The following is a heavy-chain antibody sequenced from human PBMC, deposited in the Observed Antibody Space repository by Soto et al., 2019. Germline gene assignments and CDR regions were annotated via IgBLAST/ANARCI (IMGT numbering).Heavy chain of an antibody. V-gene: IGHV5-51*01. CDR3: ARQGLPYRNSGYYDSMDV. CDR2: IFPGDSDT. CDR1: GFSLNSYW. J-gene: IGHJ6*02. Sequence: GESLKISCEGSGFSLNSYWIAWVRQMPGKGLEWMGAIFPGDSDTRYSPSFQGQVTLSADTSNSTAFLQWSSLKVSDTAIYYCARQGLPYRNSGYYDSMDVWGRGTTVTVSS. D-gene: IGHD1-26*01.